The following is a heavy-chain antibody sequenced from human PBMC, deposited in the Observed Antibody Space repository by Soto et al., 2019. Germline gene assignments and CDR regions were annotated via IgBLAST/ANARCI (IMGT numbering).Heavy chain of an antibody. CDR1: GYSFTSYW. V-gene: IGHV5-51*01. D-gene: IGHD3-22*01. CDR3: AGQGVDYDDSSGLHDAFEG. Sequence: GESLKISCKGSGYSFTSYWIGWVRQMPGKGLEWMGIIYPGDSDTRYSPSFQGQVTISADKSISTAYLQWSSLKASDTAMYYCAGQGVDYDDSSGLHDAFEGWGQGTMVTVSS. J-gene: IGHJ3*01. CDR2: IYPGDSDT.